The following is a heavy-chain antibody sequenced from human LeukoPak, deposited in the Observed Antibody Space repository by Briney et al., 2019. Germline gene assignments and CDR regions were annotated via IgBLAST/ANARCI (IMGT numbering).Heavy chain of an antibody. CDR2: IYYSGST. D-gene: IGHD3-16*01. Sequence: SETLSLTCAVYGGSFSGYYWSWIRQPPGKGLEWIGYIYYSGSTNYNPSLKSRVTISVDTSKNQFSLKLSSVTAADTAVYYCAGTGGPTDWGQGTLVTVSS. CDR3: AGTGGPTD. CDR1: GGSFSGYY. V-gene: IGHV4-59*12. J-gene: IGHJ4*02.